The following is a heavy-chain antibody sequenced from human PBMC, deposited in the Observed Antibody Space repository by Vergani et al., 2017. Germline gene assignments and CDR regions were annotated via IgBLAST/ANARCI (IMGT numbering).Heavy chain of an antibody. V-gene: IGHV4-39*01. CDR2: IYYSGST. CDR1: GGSLSSSSYY. Sequence: QLQLQESGPGLVKPSETLSLTCTVSGGSLSSSSYYWGWIRQPPGKGLEWIGSIYYSGSTYYNPSLKSRVTISVDTSKNQFSLKLSSVTAADTAVYYCARYCSVGSCFNYWGQGTLVTVSS. CDR3: ARYCSVGSCFNY. J-gene: IGHJ4*02. D-gene: IGHD2-15*01.